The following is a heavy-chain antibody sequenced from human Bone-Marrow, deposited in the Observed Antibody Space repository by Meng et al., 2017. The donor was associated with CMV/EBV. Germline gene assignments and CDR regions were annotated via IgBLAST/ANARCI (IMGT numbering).Heavy chain of an antibody. D-gene: IGHD5-18*01. V-gene: IGHV4-38-2*02. Sequence: GSLRLSCTVSGYSISSGYYWGWIRQPPGKGLEWIGSIYYSGITFYNPSLKSRVTISVDTSKNHFSLKLSSVTAADTAVYFCARIQRPGAPLDYDYTMDVWGQGTTVTVSS. J-gene: IGHJ6*02. CDR3: ARIQRPGAPLDYDYTMDV. CDR1: GYSISSGYY. CDR2: IYYSGIT.